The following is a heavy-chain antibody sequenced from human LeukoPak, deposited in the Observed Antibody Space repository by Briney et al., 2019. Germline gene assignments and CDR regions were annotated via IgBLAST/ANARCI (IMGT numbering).Heavy chain of an antibody. CDR1: GFTFSSYG. CDR3: ARGSGSSLGIDY. J-gene: IGHJ4*02. Sequence: PGGSLRLSCPASGFTFSSYGMHWVRQAPGQGLEWMGWINPNSGGTNYAQKFQGRVTMTRDTSISTAYMELSRLRSDDTAVYYCARGSGSSLGIDYWGQGTLVTVSS. D-gene: IGHD3-10*01. CDR2: INPNSGGT. V-gene: IGHV1-2*02.